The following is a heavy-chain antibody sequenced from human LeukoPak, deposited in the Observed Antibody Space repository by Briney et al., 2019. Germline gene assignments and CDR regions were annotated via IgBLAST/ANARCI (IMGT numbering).Heavy chain of an antibody. CDR3: TNLIAAAGNDAFDI. V-gene: IGHV3-73*01. CDR2: IRSKANSYAT. D-gene: IGHD6-13*01. CDR1: GFTFSGSA. Sequence: GGSLRLSCAAPGFTFSGSAMHWVRQASGKGLEWVGRIRSKANSYATAYAASVKGRFTISRDDSKNTAYLQMNSLKTEDTAVYYCTNLIAAAGNDAFDIWGQGTMVTVSS. J-gene: IGHJ3*02.